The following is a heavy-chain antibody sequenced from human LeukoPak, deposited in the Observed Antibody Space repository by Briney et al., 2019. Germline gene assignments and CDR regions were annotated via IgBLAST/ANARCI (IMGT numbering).Heavy chain of an antibody. D-gene: IGHD3-10*01. J-gene: IGHJ6*03. CDR2: ISWNSGSI. V-gene: IGHV3-9*01. Sequence: SLRLSCAASGFTFDDYAMHWVRQAPGKGLEWVSGISWNSGSIGYADSVKGRFTISRDNAKKSVYLHMSSLRAEDTALYYCARLSAYYYGSYFYYYMDVWGKGTTVTVSS. CDR3: ARLSAYYYGSYFYYYMDV. CDR1: GFTFDDYA.